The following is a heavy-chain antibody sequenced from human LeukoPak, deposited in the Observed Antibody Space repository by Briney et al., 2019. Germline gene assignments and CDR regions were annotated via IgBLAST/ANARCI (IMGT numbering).Heavy chain of an antibody. J-gene: IGHJ5*02. CDR1: GYTFTSYY. V-gene: IGHV1-46*01. D-gene: IGHD3-22*01. Sequence: ASVKVSCKASGYTFTSYYMHWVRQAPGQGLEWMGIINPSGGSTSYAQKFQGRVTMTRDMSTSTVYMELSSLRSEDTAVYYCARLNRDYYDSSGYPSGWFDPWGQGTLVTVSS. CDR2: INPSGGST. CDR3: ARLNRDYYDSSGYPSGWFDP.